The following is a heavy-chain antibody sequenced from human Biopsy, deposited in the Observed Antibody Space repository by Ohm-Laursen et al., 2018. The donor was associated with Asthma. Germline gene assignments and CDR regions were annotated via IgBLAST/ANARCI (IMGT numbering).Heavy chain of an antibody. CDR2: INYSGST. D-gene: IGHD2-8*01. CDR3: ARDLSGYCTSSACYGFDS. CDR1: GDFLSSGPYY. Sequence: TLSLTCTVSGDFLSSGPYYWSWVRQHPGKGLEWIGYINYSGSTFYSPSLESRVTVSVDTSKNQFSLKLSSVTAADTAVYYCARDLSGYCTSSACYGFDSWGQGTLVTVSS. V-gene: IGHV4-31*03. J-gene: IGHJ5*01.